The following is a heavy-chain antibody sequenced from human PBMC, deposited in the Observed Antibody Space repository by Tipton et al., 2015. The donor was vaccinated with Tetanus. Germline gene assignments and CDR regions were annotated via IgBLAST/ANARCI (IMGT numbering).Heavy chain of an antibody. D-gene: IGHD6-13*01. CDR2: ISGSGGST. Sequence: SLRLSCAASGFTFSSYAMSWVRQAPGKGLEWVSAISGSGGSTYYADSMKGRFTISRDNSKNTLYLQMNSLRAEDTAVYYCAKDSGGGSSSWYGGIQWDIFDYWGQGTLVTVSS. J-gene: IGHJ4*02. CDR1: GFTFSSYA. V-gene: IGHV3-23*01. CDR3: AKDSGGGSSSWYGGIQWDIFDY.